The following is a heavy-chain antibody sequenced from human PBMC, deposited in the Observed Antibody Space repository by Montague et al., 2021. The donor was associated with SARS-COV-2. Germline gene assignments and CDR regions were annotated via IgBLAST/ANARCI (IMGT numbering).Heavy chain of an antibody. CDR2: IYYRGST. Sequence: SETLSLTCAVSGGSISSSSCYWAWIRQPPGKGLEWIGSIYYRGSTYYNPSLKSRVFISVDTSKNQLSLTLTSVTAADTAVYYCARDPGGAYGMDVWGQGTTVTVSS. J-gene: IGHJ6*02. V-gene: IGHV4-39*07. D-gene: IGHD3-10*01. CDR1: GGSISSSSCY. CDR3: ARDPGGAYGMDV.